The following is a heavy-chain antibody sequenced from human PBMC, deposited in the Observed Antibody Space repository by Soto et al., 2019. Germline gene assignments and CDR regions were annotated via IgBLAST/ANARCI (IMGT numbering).Heavy chain of an antibody. Sequence: QLQLQESGPGLVKPSETLSLTCTVSGGSISSSSYYWGWIRQPPGKGLEWIGSIYYSGSTYYNPSLRSRVTVDVDTSKNQFSLKLSSVTAADTAVYYCARFRTYSSSWYADYWGQGTLVTVSS. CDR2: IYYSGST. CDR3: ARFRTYSSSWYADY. J-gene: IGHJ4*02. D-gene: IGHD6-13*01. CDR1: GGSISSSSYY. V-gene: IGHV4-39*01.